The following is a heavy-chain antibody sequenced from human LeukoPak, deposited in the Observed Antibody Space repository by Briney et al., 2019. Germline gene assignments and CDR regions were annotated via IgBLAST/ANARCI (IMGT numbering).Heavy chain of an antibody. CDR3: AKSRRDYYYYYYMDV. CDR2: INHSGST. J-gene: IGHJ6*03. V-gene: IGHV4-34*01. CDR1: GGSFSGYY. Sequence: SETLSLTCAVYGGSFSGYYWSWIRQPPGQGLEWIGEINHSGSTNYNPSLKSRVTISVDTSKTQFSLKLSSVTAADTAVYYCAKSRRDYYYYYYMDVWGKGTTVTVSS.